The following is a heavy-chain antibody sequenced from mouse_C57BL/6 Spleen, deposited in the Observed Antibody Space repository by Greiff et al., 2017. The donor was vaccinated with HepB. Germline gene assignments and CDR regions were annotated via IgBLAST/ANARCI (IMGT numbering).Heavy chain of an antibody. V-gene: IGHV1-50*01. CDR3: ARWDSSGYWFAY. CDR2: IDPSDSYT. CDR1: GYTFTSYW. Sequence: QVQLQQSGAELVKPGASVKLSCKASGYTFTSYWMQWVKQRPGQGLEWIGEIDPSDSYTNYNQKFKGKATLTVDTSSSTAYMQLSSLTSEDSAVYYCARWDSSGYWFAYWGQGTLVTVSA. J-gene: IGHJ3*01. D-gene: IGHD3-2*02.